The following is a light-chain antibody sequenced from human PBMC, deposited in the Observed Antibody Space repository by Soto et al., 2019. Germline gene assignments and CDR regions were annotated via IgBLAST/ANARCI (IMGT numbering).Light chain of an antibody. CDR3: QQYNSYPWT. J-gene: IGKJ1*01. CDR1: QTISSW. Sequence: EIQMAQSPSTLSASVGDRVTISCRASQTISSWLAWYQQKPGKAPKLLIYDASSLESGVPSRLSGSGSGTEFTLTIGSLQPDDFATYYCQQYNSYPWTFGQGTKVDIK. V-gene: IGKV1-5*01. CDR2: DAS.